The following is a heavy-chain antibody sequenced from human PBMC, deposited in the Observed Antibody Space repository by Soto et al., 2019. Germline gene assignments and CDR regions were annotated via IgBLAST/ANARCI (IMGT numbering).Heavy chain of an antibody. Sequence: QVQLQQWGAGLLKPSETLSLTCAVYGGSFSGYFWSWIRQPPGKGLEWIAEINDSGSTNYNPSLTSRVTMSVDTSKNQFSLKLSSVTAADTAVYYCVREAGTGYNYGYGDYWGQGTLVTVSS. CDR2: INDSGST. CDR3: VREAGTGYNYGYGDY. D-gene: IGHD5-18*01. V-gene: IGHV4-34*01. J-gene: IGHJ4*02. CDR1: GGSFSGYF.